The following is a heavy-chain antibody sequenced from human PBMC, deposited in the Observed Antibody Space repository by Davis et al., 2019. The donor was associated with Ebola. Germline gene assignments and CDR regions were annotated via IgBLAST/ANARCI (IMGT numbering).Heavy chain of an antibody. CDR1: GFTVSSNY. CDR2: IYSGGST. CDR3: ARSVGYYGAYGMDV. V-gene: IGHV3-66*01. Sequence: GSLRLSCAASGFTVSSNYMSWVRQAPGKGLEWVSIIYSGGSTYYADSVKGRFTISRDNSKNTLYLQMNSLRAEDTAVYYCARSVGYYGAYGMDVWGQGTTVTVPS. D-gene: IGHD3-22*01. J-gene: IGHJ6*02.